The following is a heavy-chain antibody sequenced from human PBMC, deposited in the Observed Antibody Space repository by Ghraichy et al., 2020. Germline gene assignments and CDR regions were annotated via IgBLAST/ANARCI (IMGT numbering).Heavy chain of an antibody. D-gene: IGHD6-13*01. J-gene: IGHJ5*02. CDR1: GGSITSGSYF. CDR3: ARSVAALGRGGFDP. CDR2: LYTSGST. V-gene: IGHV4-61*02. Sequence: SETLSLTCSVSGGSITSGSYFWSWIRQPAGKGLEWIGRLYTSGSTNYNPSLRSRVTISADTSKNQFSLTLSFVTAADTAVYYCARSVAALGRGGFDPWGQGTLVTVSS.